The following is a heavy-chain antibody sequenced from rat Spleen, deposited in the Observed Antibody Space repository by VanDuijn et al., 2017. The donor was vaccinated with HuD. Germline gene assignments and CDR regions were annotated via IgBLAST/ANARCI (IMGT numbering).Heavy chain of an antibody. Sequence: DVQLQESGPGLVKPSQSLSLTCSVTGYSITNNYWGWIRKFPGNKMEWIGHISYSNSPNYNTSLKSRISITRDTSKNQFFLQLNSVTTEDTATYFCARYRATIDWYFDFWGPGTMVTVSS. J-gene: IGHJ1*01. V-gene: IGHV3-1*01. CDR1: GYSITNNY. D-gene: IGHD1-10*01. CDR3: ARYRATIDWYFDF. CDR2: ISYSNSP.